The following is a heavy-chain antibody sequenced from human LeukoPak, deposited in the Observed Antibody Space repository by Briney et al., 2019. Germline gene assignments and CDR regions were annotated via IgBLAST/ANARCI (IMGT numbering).Heavy chain of an antibody. Sequence: EASVKVSCTASGYTFTGYYMHWVRQAPGQGLEWMGWINPNSGGTNYAQKFQGRVTMTRDTSISTAYMELSRLRSDDTAVYYCARENYDFWSGYYFNWFDPWGQGTLVTVSS. J-gene: IGHJ5*02. D-gene: IGHD3-3*01. V-gene: IGHV1-2*02. CDR3: ARENYDFWSGYYFNWFDP. CDR1: GYTFTGYY. CDR2: INPNSGGT.